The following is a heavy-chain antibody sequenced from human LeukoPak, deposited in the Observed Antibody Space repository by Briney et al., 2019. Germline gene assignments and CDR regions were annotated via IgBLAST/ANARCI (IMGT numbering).Heavy chain of an antibody. CDR1: EFTVSSNY. CDR3: VKEGGTFDY. J-gene: IGHJ4*02. V-gene: IGHV3-66*01. CDR2: IYSGGST. Sequence: GGSLRLSCAASEFTVSSNYMSWVRQAPGKGLEWVSVIYSGGSTYYADSVKGRFTITRDNSKNTLYLQMNSLRAEDTAVYYCVKEGGTFDYWGQGTLVTVSS.